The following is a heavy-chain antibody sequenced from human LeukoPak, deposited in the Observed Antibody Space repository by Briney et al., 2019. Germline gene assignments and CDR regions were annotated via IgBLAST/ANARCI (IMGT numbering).Heavy chain of an antibody. Sequence: ASVKVSCKASGYTFTSHYMNWVRQAPGQGLEWMGWISAYNGNTNYAQKLQGRVTMTTDTSTSTAYMELRSLRSDDTAVYYCARGDYYDSSGYYSNYWGQGTLVTVSS. CDR1: GYTFTSHY. CDR2: ISAYNGNT. CDR3: ARGDYYDSSGYYSNY. D-gene: IGHD3-22*01. V-gene: IGHV1-18*04. J-gene: IGHJ4*02.